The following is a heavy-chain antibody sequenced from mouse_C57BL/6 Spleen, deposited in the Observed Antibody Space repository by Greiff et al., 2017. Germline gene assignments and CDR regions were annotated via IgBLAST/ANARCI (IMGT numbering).Heavy chain of an antibody. Sequence: QVQLQQPGAELVKPGASVKMSCKASGYTFTSYWITWVKQRPGQGLELIGDIYPGSGSTNYNEKFKSKATLTVDTSSNTAYMQLSILASEDSAVSYCARVISYDYVGDAMDYRGQGASVAVSS. J-gene: IGHJ4*01. CDR1: GYTFTSYW. CDR2: IYPGSGST. CDR3: ARVISYDYVGDAMDY. V-gene: IGHV1-55*01. D-gene: IGHD2-4*01.